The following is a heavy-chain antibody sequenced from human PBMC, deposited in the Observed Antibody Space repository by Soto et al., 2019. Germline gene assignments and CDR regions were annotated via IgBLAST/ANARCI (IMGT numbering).Heavy chain of an antibody. CDR3: ARGVDAGTDY. CDR2: ISTASGQA. CDR1: GYTFTTYG. Sequence: ASVKVSCKASGYTFTTYGINWVRQAPGQGFEWMGWISTASGQAVPAEGLQGRLTLTRDISTTTAYMELSSLRIDDTAVYYCARGVDAGTDYWGQGTLVT. V-gene: IGHV1-18*01. J-gene: IGHJ4*02. D-gene: IGHD1-1*01.